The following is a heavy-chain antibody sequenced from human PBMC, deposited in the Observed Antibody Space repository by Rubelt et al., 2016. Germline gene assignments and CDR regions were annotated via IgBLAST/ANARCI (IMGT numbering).Heavy chain of an antibody. CDR1: TGSFNGYR. D-gene: IGHD1-26*01. CDR2: VTHSGDA. V-gene: IGHV4-34*02. J-gene: IGHJ4*02. CDR3: AGGVGFATNPYYRGPFDS. Sequence: QAQLQQWGAGLLSPSDTLSLTCAVFTGSFNGYRWSWIRQKSDEGLEWIGEVTHSGDANYNPSLRDRVSISAESSKNQYSLRLTSLNAADTGLYFCAGGVGFATNPYYRGPFDSWGLGTQVTVSS.